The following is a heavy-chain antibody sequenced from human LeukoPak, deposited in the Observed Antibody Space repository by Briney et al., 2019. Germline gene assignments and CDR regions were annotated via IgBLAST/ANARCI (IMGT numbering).Heavy chain of an antibody. V-gene: IGHV3-23*01. J-gene: IGHJ4*02. CDR3: AKARSGWYLFDY. CDR2: ISASGGST. D-gene: IGHD6-19*01. CDR1: GFTFSNYW. Sequence: PGGSLRLSCAASGFTFSNYWMSWVRQAPGKGLEWVSSISASGGSTYYADSVKGRFTISRDNSKNTLYLQMNSLRVEDTAIYYCAKARSGWYLFDYWGQETLVTVS.